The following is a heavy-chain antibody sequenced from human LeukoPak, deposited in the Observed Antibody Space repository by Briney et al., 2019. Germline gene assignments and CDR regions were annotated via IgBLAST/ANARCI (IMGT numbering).Heavy chain of an antibody. CDR1: GFTFSTHA. V-gene: IGHV3-23*01. CDR2: MNGRGNRT. Sequence: GGSLRLSCVASGFTFSTHAMSWVRQAPGKGLEWVAAMNGRGNRTYCADSVRGRFAISRDNSQNTLFLQMNSLRAEDTALYYCTKWGCTGNNCYPFDFWGQGTRVSVSS. D-gene: IGHD1-20*01. CDR3: TKWGCTGNNCYPFDF. J-gene: IGHJ4*02.